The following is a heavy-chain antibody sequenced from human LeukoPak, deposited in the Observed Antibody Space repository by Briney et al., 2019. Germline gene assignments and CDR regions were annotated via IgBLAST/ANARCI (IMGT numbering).Heavy chain of an antibody. CDR2: ISGSGDIT. V-gene: IGHV3-23*01. J-gene: IGHJ5*01. D-gene: IGHD2-2*01. CDR1: GFTFRSYA. Sequence: GGSLRLSCAASGFTFRSYAMSWVRQAPGKGLEWVSAISGSGDITYYADSVKGRFTMSRDNFKNTLYLQMNSLRAEDTAVYYCAKVSRFAVVPAAMLDSWGQGIQVTVSS. CDR3: AKVSRFAVVPAAMLDS.